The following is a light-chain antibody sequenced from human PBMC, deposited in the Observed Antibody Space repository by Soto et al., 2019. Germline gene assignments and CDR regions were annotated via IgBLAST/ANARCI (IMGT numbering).Light chain of an antibody. CDR2: AAS. V-gene: IGKV1-39*01. Sequence: DIQMTQSPSSLSASVGDRVTITCRASQSISSYLNWYQQKPGKAPKLLIYAASSLQSGFPSRFTGSGAGTDFTLTISSLQPEDFATYYCQQSNSIPHTFGQGTKREIK. CDR1: QSISSY. CDR3: QQSNSIPHT. J-gene: IGKJ2*01.